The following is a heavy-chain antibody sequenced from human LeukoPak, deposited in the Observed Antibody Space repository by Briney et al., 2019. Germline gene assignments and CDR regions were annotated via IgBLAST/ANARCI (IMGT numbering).Heavy chain of an antibody. J-gene: IGHJ5*02. CDR3: ARGTGNYNYFDP. V-gene: IGHV4-59*08. Sequence: SETLSLTCSVSGGYISTYYWTWIRQPPGKGLEWIGYIFHSGATKYDTSLKGRVTISLDMSKNQFSLRLNSVTATDTAVYYCARGTGNYNYFDPWGQGTLVIVSS. CDR1: GGYISTYY. CDR2: IFHSGAT. D-gene: IGHD5-24*01.